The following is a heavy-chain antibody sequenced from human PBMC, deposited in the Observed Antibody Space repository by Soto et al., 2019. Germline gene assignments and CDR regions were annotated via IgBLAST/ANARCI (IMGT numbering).Heavy chain of an antibody. Sequence: XASLKISCKASGYSVTRYWIAWVRQISGKGLEWMGITYPEDSQTLYSPSFQGQVTISVDKSISTVYLQWSRMKASDTATYYCARRRYFDTLLDPWGQGTLVTVSS. CDR1: GYSVTRYW. J-gene: IGHJ5*02. V-gene: IGHV5-51*01. CDR3: ARRRYFDTLLDP. CDR2: TYPEDSQT. D-gene: IGHD3-9*01.